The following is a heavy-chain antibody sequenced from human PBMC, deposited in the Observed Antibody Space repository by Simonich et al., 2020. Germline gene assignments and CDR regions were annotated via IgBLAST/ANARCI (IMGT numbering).Heavy chain of an antibody. V-gene: IGHV3-15*01. J-gene: IGHJ1*01. D-gene: IGHD1-26*01. CDR1: GFTFSNAW. Sequence: EVQLVESGGGLLKPGGSLRLSCAASGFTFSNAWMSWVLQAPGKGLEWVGLIKNKAGGGTTDYAAPGKGRFTISRDDSKNTLYLQMNSLKTEDTAVYYCTTDLRSGSYQPSEYFQHWGQGTLVTVSS. CDR3: TTDLRSGSYQPSEYFQH. CDR2: IKNKAGGGTT.